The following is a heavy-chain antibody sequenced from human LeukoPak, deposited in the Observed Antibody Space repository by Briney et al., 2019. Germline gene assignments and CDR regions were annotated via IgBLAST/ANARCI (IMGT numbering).Heavy chain of an antibody. CDR1: GGSISSNSYY. CDR3: ARHLSTSQASDGGY. CDR2: VYYSGST. D-gene: IGHD2-2*01. J-gene: IGHJ4*02. V-gene: IGHV4-39*01. Sequence: SETLSLTCTVSGGSISSNSYYWGWIRQPPGKGLEWIGSVYYSGSTYYNPSLKSRVTISVDTSKNKFSLKLSSVTAADTAVYYCARHLSTSQASDGGYWGQGTLVTVSS.